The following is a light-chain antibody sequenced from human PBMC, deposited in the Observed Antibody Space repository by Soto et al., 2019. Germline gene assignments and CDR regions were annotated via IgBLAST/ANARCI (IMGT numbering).Light chain of an antibody. CDR1: SGSIASNY. Sequence: NFMLTQPHSVSESPGKTVTISCTRSSGSIASNYVQWYQQRPGSAPTTVIYEDNQRPSGVPDRFSGSIDSSSNSASLTISGLKTEDEADYYCQSYDSSFGVFGGGTKLTV. V-gene: IGLV6-57*03. J-gene: IGLJ2*01. CDR3: QSYDSSFGV. CDR2: EDN.